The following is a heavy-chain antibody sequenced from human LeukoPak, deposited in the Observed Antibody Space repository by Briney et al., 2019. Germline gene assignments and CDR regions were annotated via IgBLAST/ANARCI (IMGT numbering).Heavy chain of an antibody. J-gene: IGHJ6*02. CDR1: GFTFNIYE. Sequence: TGGSLRLSCAAYGFTFNIYEMNWVRQAPGKGLEWISYITDGGSAVYYADSVKGRFTVSRDNARNSLFLQVNSLRAEDTATYYCARRSTMSYHAIDVWGQGTMVTVSS. CDR2: ITDGGSAV. D-gene: IGHD5/OR15-5a*01. CDR3: ARRSTMSYHAIDV. V-gene: IGHV3-48*03.